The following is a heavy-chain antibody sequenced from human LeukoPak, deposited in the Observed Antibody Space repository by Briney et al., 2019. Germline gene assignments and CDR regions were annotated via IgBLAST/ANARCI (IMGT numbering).Heavy chain of an antibody. D-gene: IGHD3-10*01. CDR1: GFTFDDYG. Sequence: GGSLRLSCAASGFTFDDYGMSLGRQAPGKGLEWVSGINWNGGGTGYADSVKGRFTISRDNAKNSLYLQVSSLRAEDTAWYYCARGQNYYGSGSQPFDIWGQGTMVTVSS. J-gene: IGHJ3*02. CDR2: INWNGGGT. V-gene: IGHV3-20*04. CDR3: ARGQNYYGSGSQPFDI.